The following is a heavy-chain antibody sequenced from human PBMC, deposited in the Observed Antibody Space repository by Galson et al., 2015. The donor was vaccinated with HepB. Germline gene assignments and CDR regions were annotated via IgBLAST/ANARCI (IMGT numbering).Heavy chain of an antibody. Sequence: SLRLSCAASGFTFSNYGMHWVRQAPGKGLEWVAVIWYDGSNKYYADSVRGRFTISRDNSKNTLYLQMNSLSADDTAVYYCARVESGAAQGYFDIWGPGTIVTVSS. CDR2: IWYDGSNK. CDR1: GFTFSNYG. J-gene: IGHJ3*02. V-gene: IGHV3-33*01. D-gene: IGHD6-25*01. CDR3: ARVESGAAQGYFDI.